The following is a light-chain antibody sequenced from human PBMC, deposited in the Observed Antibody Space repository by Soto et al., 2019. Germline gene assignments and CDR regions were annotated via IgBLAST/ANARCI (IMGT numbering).Light chain of an antibody. CDR2: ATS. CDR1: QSVDSRY. Sequence: ETVLTQSPGTLSLSPGEGATLSCRASQSVDSRYLAWYQQRPGQAPRLLISATSTRASGIPDRFSGSGSGTDFTLTISRLEPEDFAVYYWQQYATAPYTFGRGTTLEF. CDR3: QQYATAPYT. J-gene: IGKJ2*01. V-gene: IGKV3-20*01.